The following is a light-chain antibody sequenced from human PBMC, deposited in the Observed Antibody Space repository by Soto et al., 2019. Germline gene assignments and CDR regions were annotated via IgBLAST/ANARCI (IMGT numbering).Light chain of an antibody. CDR1: QSVRSTY. Sequence: EIVMTQSPVTLSVSPGDRATLSCRASQSVRSTYLAWYQQKPGQAPRLLIFGVSNRAAGIPARFSGSGSGTEFTLTISSLQSEDFAVYYCQQYGDWPLTFGGGTKVDNK. CDR3: QQYGDWPLT. J-gene: IGKJ4*01. V-gene: IGKV3-15*01. CDR2: GVS.